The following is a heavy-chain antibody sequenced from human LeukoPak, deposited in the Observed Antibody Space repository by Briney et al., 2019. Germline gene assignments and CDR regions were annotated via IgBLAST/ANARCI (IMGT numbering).Heavy chain of an antibody. D-gene: IGHD5-24*01. Sequence: GESLKISCKGFGYSFSTYWVGWVRQMPGKGLEWMGFIYPGDSDTRYSPSFQGQVTISADKYISSAYLQWSSLKASDTAMYYCAKVVELATLKGDSYSYAYHMDVWGKGTAVTVSS. CDR2: IYPGDSDT. CDR1: GYSFSTYW. V-gene: IGHV5-51*01. J-gene: IGHJ6*03. CDR3: AKVVELATLKGDSYSYAYHMDV.